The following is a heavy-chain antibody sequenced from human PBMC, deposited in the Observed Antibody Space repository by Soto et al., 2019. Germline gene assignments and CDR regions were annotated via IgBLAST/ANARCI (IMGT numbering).Heavy chain of an antibody. D-gene: IGHD6-13*01. CDR2: IYPGDSDT. Sequence: EVQLVQSGAEVKKPGESLKISCKGSGYSFTTYWIGWVRQMPGKGLEGMVIIYPGDSDTRYSPSFQAQATIPAVTSINTSYLQWSSLKASDTAIYYCARQAAAGKYYSAMDVWGQGTTVTVSS. CDR1: GYSFTTYW. V-gene: IGHV5-51*01. J-gene: IGHJ6*02. CDR3: ARQAAAGKYYSAMDV.